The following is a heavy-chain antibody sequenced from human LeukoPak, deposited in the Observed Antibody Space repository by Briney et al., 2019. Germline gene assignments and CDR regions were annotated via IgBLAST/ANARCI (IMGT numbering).Heavy chain of an antibody. J-gene: IGHJ4*02. Sequence: SQTLSLTCTVSGGSISSGYYYWSWIRQPPGKGLEWIGYIYHSGSTYYNPSLKSRLSISVDRAKNQFSLNVSSVTAADTALYYCARLQYSSSWYYFDYWGQGTLVTVSS. CDR1: GGSISSGYYY. CDR2: IYHSGST. D-gene: IGHD6-13*01. V-gene: IGHV4-30-2*01. CDR3: ARLQYSSSWYYFDY.